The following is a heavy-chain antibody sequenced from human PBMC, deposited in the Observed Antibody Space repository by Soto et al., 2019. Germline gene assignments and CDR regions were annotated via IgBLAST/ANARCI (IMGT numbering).Heavy chain of an antibody. CDR3: ARSVGATNWFDP. V-gene: IGHV3-20*04. D-gene: IGHD1-26*01. J-gene: IGHJ5*02. CDR2: INRNGGST. CDR1: GSTFDDNG. Sequence: GGSLRLSCAASGSTFDDNGMSWVRQAPGKGLEWVSGINRNGGSTGYADSVKGRFTISRDNAKNSLYLQMNSLRAEDTALYYCARSVGATNWFDPWGQGTLVTVSS.